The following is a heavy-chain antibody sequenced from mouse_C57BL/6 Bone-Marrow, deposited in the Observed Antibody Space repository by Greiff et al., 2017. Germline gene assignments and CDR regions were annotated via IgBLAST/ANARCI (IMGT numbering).Heavy chain of an antibody. CDR3: ARWKGWLLRYFDY. CDR2: IDPSDSYT. D-gene: IGHD2-3*01. J-gene: IGHJ2*01. V-gene: IGHV1-59*01. CDR1: GYTFTSYW. Sequence: QVQLKQPGAELVRPGTSVKLSCKASGYTFTSYWMHWVKQRPGQGLEWIGVIDPSDSYTNYNQKFKGKATLTVDTSSSTAYMQLSSLTSEDSAVYYCARWKGWLLRYFDYWGQGTTLTVSS.